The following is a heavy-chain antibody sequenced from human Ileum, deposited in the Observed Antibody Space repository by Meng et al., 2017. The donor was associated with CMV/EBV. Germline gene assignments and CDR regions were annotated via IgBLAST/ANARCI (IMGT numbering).Heavy chain of an antibody. CDR2: IKQDGSEK. D-gene: IGHD2-2*01. J-gene: IGHJ4*02. CDR3: ARLHSSTTADYFDY. V-gene: IGHV3-7*01. Sequence: GESLKISCAASGFIFSNYDMNWVRQAPGKGLEWVANIKQDGSEKYYVASVKGRFTISRDNAKNSLYLQMNSLRAEDTAVYYCARLHSSTTADYFDYWGQGTLVTVSS. CDR1: GFIFSNYD.